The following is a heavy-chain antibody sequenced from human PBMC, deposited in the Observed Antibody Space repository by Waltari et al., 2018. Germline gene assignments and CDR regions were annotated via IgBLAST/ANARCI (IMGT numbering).Heavy chain of an antibody. CDR3: AREGKTVATQYYYYYYMDV. Sequence: QVQLQQWGAGLLKPSETLSLTCAVYGGSFSGYYWSWIRQPPGKGLEWIGEINHSGSTNYNPSLKSRVTISVDTSKNQFSLKLSSVTAADTAVYYCAREGKTVATQYYYYYYMDVWGKGTTVTVSS. V-gene: IGHV4-34*01. D-gene: IGHD5-12*01. CDR1: GGSFSGYY. J-gene: IGHJ6*03. CDR2: INHSGST.